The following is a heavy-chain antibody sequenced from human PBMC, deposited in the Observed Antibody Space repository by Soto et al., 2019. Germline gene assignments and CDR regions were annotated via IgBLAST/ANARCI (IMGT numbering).Heavy chain of an antibody. CDR1: GLTFRSSG. Sequence: PGGSLRLSCTAPGLTFRSSGLHGFGKAPGKGLEWVAVISYDGSNTKYTDSVKGQFTISGDNSKNTLYLQMNSLRAEDTAVYYCARGSGSSSDAFDIWGQGTMVTVSS. V-gene: IGHV3-30-3*01. J-gene: IGHJ3*02. D-gene: IGHD5-12*01. CDR3: ARGSGSSSDAFDI. CDR2: ISYDGSNT.